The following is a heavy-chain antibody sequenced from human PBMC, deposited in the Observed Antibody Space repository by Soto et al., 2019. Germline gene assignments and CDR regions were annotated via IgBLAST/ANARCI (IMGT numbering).Heavy chain of an antibody. J-gene: IGHJ6*02. CDR1: GFTFSSYG. V-gene: IGHV3-30*18. CDR3: AKAGAARAHYMDV. Sequence: PGGSLRLSCAASGFTFSSYGMHWVRQAPGKGLEWVAVMSDNGSTKYYADSVKGRFTISRDNSKNTLYLQMNSLSAEDTAVYYCAKAGAARAHYMDVWGQGTTVTVSS. D-gene: IGHD2-15*01. CDR2: MSDNGSTK.